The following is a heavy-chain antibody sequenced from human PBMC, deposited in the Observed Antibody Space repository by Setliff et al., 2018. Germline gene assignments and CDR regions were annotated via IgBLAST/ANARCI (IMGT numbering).Heavy chain of an antibody. Sequence: GASVKVSCKASGYTFTTHGISWVRQAPGQGLEWMGWISTDDGDTNYAQKFQGRVTMTRDTSTSTVYMELSSLRSEDTAVSYCARAPLGSGYNYGQVHYFDYWGQGTLVTVSS. J-gene: IGHJ4*02. D-gene: IGHD5-18*01. CDR1: GYTFTTHG. CDR3: ARAPLGSGYNYGQVHYFDY. CDR2: ISTDDGDT. V-gene: IGHV1-18*01.